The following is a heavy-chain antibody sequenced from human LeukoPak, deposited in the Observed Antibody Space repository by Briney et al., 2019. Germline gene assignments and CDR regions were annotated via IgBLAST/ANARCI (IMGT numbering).Heavy chain of an antibody. CDR1: GFTFRNYW. CDR3: AKDLHYGSADY. CDR2: INPDGSNT. V-gene: IGHV3-74*01. J-gene: IGHJ4*02. Sequence: GGSLRLSCAASGFTFRNYWMHWVRQDPGTGLVWVSHINPDGSNTNYADSVKGRFTISRDNAKNALYLQMNSLRAEDTAVYYCAKDLHYGSADYWGQGTLVTVSS. D-gene: IGHD3-10*01.